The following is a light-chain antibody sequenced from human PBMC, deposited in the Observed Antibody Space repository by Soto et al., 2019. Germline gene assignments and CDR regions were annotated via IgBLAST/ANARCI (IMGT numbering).Light chain of an antibody. CDR1: QSVSGN. V-gene: IGKV3-15*01. J-gene: IGKJ4*01. CDR3: QQYNNWPPLT. CDR2: GAS. Sequence: EIVMTQSPATLSVSPGERATLSCRAGQSVSGNLAWYQQKPGQAPRLLIYGASTRATGLPARFSGSGSGTEFTLTISSLQSEDFAVYYCQQYNNWPPLTFGGGTKVEIK.